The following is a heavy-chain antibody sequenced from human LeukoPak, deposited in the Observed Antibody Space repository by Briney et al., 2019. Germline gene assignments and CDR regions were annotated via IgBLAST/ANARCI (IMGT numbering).Heavy chain of an antibody. CDR2: ISGSGGST. J-gene: IGHJ4*02. Sequence: GGSLRLSCAASGFTFSSYAMSWVRQAPGKGLEWVSAISGSGGSTYYADSVKGRFTISRDNSKNTLYLQMNSLRAEDTAVYYCAINSGVTIFGVVIKDPLDYWGQGTLVTVSS. V-gene: IGHV3-23*01. CDR1: GFTFSSYA. CDR3: AINSGVTIFGVVIKDPLDY. D-gene: IGHD3-3*01.